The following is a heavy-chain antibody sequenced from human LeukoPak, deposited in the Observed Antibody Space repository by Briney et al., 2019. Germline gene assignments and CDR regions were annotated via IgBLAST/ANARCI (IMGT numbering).Heavy chain of an antibody. V-gene: IGHV3-21*01. D-gene: IGHD6-6*01. J-gene: IGHJ4*02. CDR3: ARPESMYSSSSDY. Sequence: GGSLRLSCAASGFTFSSYSMNWVRQAPGKGLEWVSSISSSSSYIYYADSVKGRFTISRDNAKNSLYLQMNSLRAEDTAVHYCARPESMYSSSSDYWGQGTLVTVSS. CDR1: GFTFSSYS. CDR2: ISSSSSYI.